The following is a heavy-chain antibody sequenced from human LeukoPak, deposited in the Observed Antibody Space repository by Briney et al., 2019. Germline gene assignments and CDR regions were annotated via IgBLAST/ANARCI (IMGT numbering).Heavy chain of an antibody. V-gene: IGHV3-23*01. CDR3: ARDYMVRGVTYYYGMDV. J-gene: IGHJ6*02. CDR1: GFVFSSYA. Sequence: GGSLRLSCAASGFVFSSYAMSWVRQAPGKGLEWVSVISGSGGSTYYADSVKGRFTISRDNSKNTLYLQMNSLRAEDTAVYYCARDYMVRGVTYYYGMDVWGQGTTVTVSS. CDR2: ISGSGGST. D-gene: IGHD3-10*01.